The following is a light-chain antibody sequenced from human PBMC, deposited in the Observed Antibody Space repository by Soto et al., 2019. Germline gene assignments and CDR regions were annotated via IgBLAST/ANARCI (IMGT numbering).Light chain of an antibody. J-gene: IGLJ2*01. CDR3: CSYAGTSAFVI. Sequence: QSALTQPASVSGSPGQSIAISCTGTSSDVGNYNLVSWYQQYPGKAPQLIIYDVTKRPLGVSDRFSGSKSGFTASLTISGLQPEDEADYYCCSYAGTSAFVIFGGVTKVTVL. CDR2: DVT. CDR1: SSDVGNYNL. V-gene: IGLV2-23*02.